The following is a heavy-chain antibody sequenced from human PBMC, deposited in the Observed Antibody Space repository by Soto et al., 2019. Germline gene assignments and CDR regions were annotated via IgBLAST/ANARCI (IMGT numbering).Heavy chain of an antibody. CDR1: GFTFSSYG. V-gene: IGHV3-30*18. J-gene: IGHJ4*02. CDR2: ISYDGSNK. Sequence: QVQLVESGGGVVQPGRSLRLSCAASGFTFSSYGMHWVRQAPGKRLEWVAVISYDGSNKYYADSVKGRFTISRDNSKNTLYLQMNSLRAEDTAVYYCANPDASSDYWGQGALVTVSS. D-gene: IGHD2-2*01. CDR3: ANPDASSDY.